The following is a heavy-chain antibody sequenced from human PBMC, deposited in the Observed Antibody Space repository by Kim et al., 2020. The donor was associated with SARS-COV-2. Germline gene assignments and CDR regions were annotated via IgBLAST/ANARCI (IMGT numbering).Heavy chain of an antibody. V-gene: IGHV3-30*02. J-gene: IGHJ4*02. CDR3: AKQAGYSSGWYSDY. D-gene: IGHD6-19*01. Sequence: DCVKGRFTMSRDDSKNTLYLHLNSLRAEDTAVYYCAKQAGYSSGWYSDYWGQGTLVTVSS.